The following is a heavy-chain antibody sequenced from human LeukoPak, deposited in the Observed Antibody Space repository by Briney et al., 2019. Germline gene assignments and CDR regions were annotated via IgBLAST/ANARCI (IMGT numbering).Heavy chain of an antibody. CDR3: ARHHSRYCSSTSCYAFDP. CDR2: IYYSWST. CDR1: GGSISSSSYY. Sequence: KPSETLSLICTVSGGSISSSSYYWGWIRQPPGKGLEWIGSIYYSWSTYYNPSLKSRVTISVDTSKNQFSLKLSSVTAADTAVYYCARHHSRYCSSTSCYAFDPWGQGTLVTVSS. J-gene: IGHJ5*02. V-gene: IGHV4-39*01. D-gene: IGHD2-2*01.